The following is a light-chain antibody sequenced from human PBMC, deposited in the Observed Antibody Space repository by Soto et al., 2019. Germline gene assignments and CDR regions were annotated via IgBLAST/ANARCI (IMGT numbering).Light chain of an antibody. V-gene: IGLV2-14*01. J-gene: IGLJ1*01. CDR2: DVT. CDR1: SSDVGGYNY. CDR3: SSYTSSDTYV. Sequence: QSLLTQPASVSGSPGQSIAISCPGTSSDVGGYNYVSWYQQHPGKAPKLMIHDVTNRPSGVSNRFSGSKSGNTASLTISGLQTEDEADYYCSSYTSSDTYVFGTGTSHRP.